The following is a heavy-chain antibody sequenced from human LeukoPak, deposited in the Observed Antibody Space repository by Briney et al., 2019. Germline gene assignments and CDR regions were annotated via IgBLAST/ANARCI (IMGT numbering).Heavy chain of an antibody. CDR1: GFTFSSYG. J-gene: IGHJ4*02. CDR3: AKDLLYDFWSEGDY. V-gene: IGHV3-30*02. D-gene: IGHD3-3*01. CDR2: IRYDGSNK. Sequence: GGSLRLSCAASGFTFSSYGMHWVRQAPGKGLEWVAFIRYDGSNKYYADSVKGRFTISRDNSKNTLYLQMNSLRAEDTAVYYCAKDLLYDFWSEGDYWGQGTLVTVSS.